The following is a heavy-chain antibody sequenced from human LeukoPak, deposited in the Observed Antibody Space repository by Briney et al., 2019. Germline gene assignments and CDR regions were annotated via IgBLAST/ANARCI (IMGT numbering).Heavy chain of an antibody. V-gene: IGHV3-30*03. CDR2: ISYDGSNK. Sequence: GGSLRLSCAASGFTFSSYGMHWVRQAPGKGLEWVAVISYDGSNKYYADSVKGRFTISRDNSKNMLYLQMNSLRAEDTAVYYCARDYGDYPSGEYFQHWGQGTLVTVSS. J-gene: IGHJ1*01. CDR3: ARDYGDYPSGEYFQH. D-gene: IGHD4-17*01. CDR1: GFTFSSYG.